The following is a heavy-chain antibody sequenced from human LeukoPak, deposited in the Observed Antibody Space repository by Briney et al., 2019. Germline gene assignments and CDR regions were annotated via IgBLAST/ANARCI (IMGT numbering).Heavy chain of an antibody. CDR3: ARHKNYYDGSGYYCETYYRDV. D-gene: IGHD3-22*01. CDR1: GASISSYY. V-gene: IGHV4-59*01. CDR2: FYYSGST. J-gene: IGHJ6*03. Sequence: SEPLSFTCTVLGASISSYYWSWLRQPPGKALEWFGYFYYSGSTNYNPSRKSRVTISVDTSKNQFSLKLSSVTAADTAVYYCARHKNYYDGSGYYCETYYRDVWGKGTTVTISS.